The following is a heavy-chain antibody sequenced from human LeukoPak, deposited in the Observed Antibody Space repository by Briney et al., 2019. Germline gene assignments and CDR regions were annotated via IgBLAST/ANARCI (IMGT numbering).Heavy chain of an antibody. J-gene: IGHJ3*02. CDR3: ARDRAPEFRAFDI. CDR2: IIPILGIA. D-gene: IGHD3-10*01. CDR1: GGTFSSYA. Sequence: SVKVSCKASGGTFSSYAISWVRQAPGQGFEWMGRIIPILGIANYAQKFQGRVTITADKSTSTAYMELSSLRSEDTAVYYWARDRAPEFRAFDIWGQGTMVTVSS. V-gene: IGHV1-69*04.